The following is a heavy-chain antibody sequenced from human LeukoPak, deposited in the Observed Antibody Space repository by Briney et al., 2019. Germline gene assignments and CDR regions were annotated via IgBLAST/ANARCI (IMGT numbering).Heavy chain of an antibody. CDR2: VSAYNGNT. Sequence: ASVKVSCKASGYTFTSYGIIWVRQAPGQGLEWMGWVSAYNGNTNYAQKLQGRVTMTTDTSTSTAYMELRSLRSDDTAVYYCARDSVAAAGTLNWFDPWGQGTLVTVSS. CDR1: GYTFTSYG. V-gene: IGHV1-18*01. D-gene: IGHD6-13*01. J-gene: IGHJ5*02. CDR3: ARDSVAAAGTLNWFDP.